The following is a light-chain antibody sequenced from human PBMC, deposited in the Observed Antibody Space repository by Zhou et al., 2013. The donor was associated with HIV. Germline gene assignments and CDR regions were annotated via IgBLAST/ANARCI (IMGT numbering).Light chain of an antibody. V-gene: IGKV1-16*01. Sequence: DIQMTQSPSSLSASVGDRVTITCQASQDISNYLNWYQQKPGKAPKLLIYGASTLHSGVPSRFSGSGSGTEFTLTISSLQPDDFATYYCQQYNSYPYTFGQGTQLEIK. CDR3: QQYNSYPYT. J-gene: IGKJ2*01. CDR1: QDISNY. CDR2: GAS.